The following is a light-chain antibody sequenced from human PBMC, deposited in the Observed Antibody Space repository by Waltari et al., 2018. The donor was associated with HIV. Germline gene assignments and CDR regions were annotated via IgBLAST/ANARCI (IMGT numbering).Light chain of an antibody. CDR3: SFYGGSNILV. Sequence: QSALTQPPSASGSPGQSATISCTGASSDLGVSNSVFWYQQRPGKAPKVIISEVSKRSSGVPNRFSGSTSGNTASLTVSGLQADDEAEYFCSFYGGSNILVFGGGTKLTVL. V-gene: IGLV2-8*01. J-gene: IGLJ2*01. CDR2: EVS. CDR1: SSDLGVSNS.